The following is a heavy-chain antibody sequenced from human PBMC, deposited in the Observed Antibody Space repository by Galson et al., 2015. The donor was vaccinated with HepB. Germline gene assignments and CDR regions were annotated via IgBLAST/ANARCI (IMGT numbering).Heavy chain of an antibody. CDR3: TTFYYYDSSGYLI. Sequence: SLRLSCAASGFTFGDYAMSWVRQAPGKGLEWVGFIRSKAYGGTTEYAASVKGRFTISRDDSKSIAYLQMNSLKTEDTAVYYCTTFYYYDSSGYLIWGQGTLVTVSS. CDR2: IRSKAYGGTT. V-gene: IGHV3-49*04. CDR1: GFTFGDYA. J-gene: IGHJ4*02. D-gene: IGHD3-22*01.